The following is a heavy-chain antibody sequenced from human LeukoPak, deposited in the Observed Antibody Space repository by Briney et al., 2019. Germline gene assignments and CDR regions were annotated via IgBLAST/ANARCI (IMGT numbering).Heavy chain of an antibody. CDR2: IYYSGST. Sequence: SETLSLTCTVSGGSVSSGSYYWGWIRQPPGKGLEWIGSIYYSGSTYYNPSLKSRVTISVDTSKSQFSLKLRSVTAADTAVYYCALLWFGESNWFDPWGQGTLVTVSS. CDR3: ALLWFGESNWFDP. J-gene: IGHJ5*02. V-gene: IGHV4-39*01. D-gene: IGHD3-10*01. CDR1: GGSVSSGSYY.